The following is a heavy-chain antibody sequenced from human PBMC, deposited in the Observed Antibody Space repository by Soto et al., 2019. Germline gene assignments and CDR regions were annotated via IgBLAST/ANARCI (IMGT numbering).Heavy chain of an antibody. CDR2: IYYSGST. CDR1: GGSISSSSYY. V-gene: IGHV4-39*07. J-gene: IGHJ5*02. CDR3: ARGGGGGSWIANWFDP. D-gene: IGHD2-15*01. Sequence: PSETLSLTCTVSGGSISSSSYYWGWIRQPPGKGLEWIGSIYYSGSTYYNPSLKSRVTISVDTSKNQFSLKLSSVTAADTAVYYCARGGGGGSWIANWFDPWGQGTLVTVSS.